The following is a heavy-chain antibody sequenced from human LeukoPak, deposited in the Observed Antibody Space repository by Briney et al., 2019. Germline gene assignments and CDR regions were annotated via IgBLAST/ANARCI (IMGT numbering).Heavy chain of an antibody. J-gene: IGHJ3*02. D-gene: IGHD2-15*01. CDR2: IYDSGST. CDR1: GGSISSGDYY. V-gene: IGHV4-30-4*01. Sequence: SETLSLTCTVSGGSISSGDYYWSWIRQPPGKGLEWIGYIYDSGSTYYNPSLKSRVTISVDTSENRFSLKLSSVTATDTAVYYCARDCSGGSCYGAFDIWGQGTMVTVSS. CDR3: ARDCSGGSCYGAFDI.